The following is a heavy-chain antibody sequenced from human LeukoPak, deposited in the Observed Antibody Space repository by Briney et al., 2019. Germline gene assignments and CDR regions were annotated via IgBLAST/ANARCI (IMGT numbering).Heavy chain of an antibody. Sequence: PGGSLRLSCAASGFTFSSYEMNWVRQAPGKGLEWVSYISSSGSTIYYADSVKGRFTISRDNAKNSLYLQMNSLRAEDTAVYYCAKDSMDSNYEDYYYYYMDVWGKGTTVTVSS. CDR1: GFTFSSYE. J-gene: IGHJ6*03. CDR3: AKDSMDSNYEDYYYYYMDV. D-gene: IGHD4-11*01. V-gene: IGHV3-48*03. CDR2: ISSSGSTI.